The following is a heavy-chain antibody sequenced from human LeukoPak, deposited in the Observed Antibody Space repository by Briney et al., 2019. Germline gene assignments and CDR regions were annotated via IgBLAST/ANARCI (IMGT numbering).Heavy chain of an antibody. CDR1: GFTFSSYE. V-gene: IGHV3-48*03. Sequence: PGGSLRLSCAASGFTFSSYEMNWVRQAPGKGLEWVSYISSSGSTIYYADSVKGRFTISRDNARNSLYLQMNSLRAEDTAVYYCVLGRSRSFDYWGQGTLVTVSS. D-gene: IGHD6-13*01. J-gene: IGHJ4*02. CDR3: VLGRSRSFDY. CDR2: ISSSGSTI.